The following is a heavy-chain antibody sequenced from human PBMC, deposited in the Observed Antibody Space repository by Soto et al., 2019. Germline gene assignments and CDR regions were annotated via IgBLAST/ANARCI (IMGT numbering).Heavy chain of an antibody. J-gene: IGHJ6*02. CDR2: IGAASDT. D-gene: IGHD7-27*01. V-gene: IGHV3-13*01. CDR1: GFTFSNYD. Sequence: GGSLRLSCAASGFTFSNYDMHWVRQAPGEGLEWVSGIGAASDTYYPVSVRGRFTVSRDNAKKSLYLQMNSLRAGDTAVYYCARGVLGPGDYYYGMDVWGQGTTVTVSS. CDR3: ARGVLGPGDYYYGMDV.